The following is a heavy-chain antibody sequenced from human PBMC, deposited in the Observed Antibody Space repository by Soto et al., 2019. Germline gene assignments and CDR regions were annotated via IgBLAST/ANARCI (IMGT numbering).Heavy chain of an antibody. CDR1: GYSFTSYW. Sequence: RESLKISCKGSGYSFTSYWIGWVRQMPGKGLEWMGIIYPGDSDTRYSPSFQGQVTISADKSISTAYLQWSSLKASDTAMYYCARFGVEMATVNDAFEIWGQGAMVTVS. CDR3: ARFGVEMATVNDAFEI. CDR2: IYPGDSDT. V-gene: IGHV5-51*01. D-gene: IGHD2-8*01. J-gene: IGHJ3*02.